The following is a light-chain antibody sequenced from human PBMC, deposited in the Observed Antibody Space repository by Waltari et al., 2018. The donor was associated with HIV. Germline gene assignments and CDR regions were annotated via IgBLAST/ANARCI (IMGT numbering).Light chain of an antibody. Sequence: EIVMTQSPATLSVSPGERATLSCRASQGVSSNLAWYQQKPGQAPRLLIYGASTRATGIPARFSGSGSGTEFTLTISSLQSEDFAVYYCQHYNNWPPWTFGQGTEVEIK. CDR1: QGVSSN. V-gene: IGKV3-15*01. J-gene: IGKJ1*01. CDR2: GAS. CDR3: QHYNNWPPWT.